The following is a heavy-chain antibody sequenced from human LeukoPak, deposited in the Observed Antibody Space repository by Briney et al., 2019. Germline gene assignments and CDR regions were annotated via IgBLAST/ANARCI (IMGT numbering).Heavy chain of an antibody. CDR1: GYSFTTYW. Sequence: GESLKISCKASGYSFTTYWIAWVRQMPGKGLGWMGTLYPGDYGTRYSKAFKGEVTISADTSISTAYLQWGSLKASDTAMYYCARRGYCGGDCYSDYWGQGTLVTVSS. D-gene: IGHD2-21*02. V-gene: IGHV5-51*01. CDR3: ARRGYCGGDCYSDY. J-gene: IGHJ4*02. CDR2: LYPGDYGT.